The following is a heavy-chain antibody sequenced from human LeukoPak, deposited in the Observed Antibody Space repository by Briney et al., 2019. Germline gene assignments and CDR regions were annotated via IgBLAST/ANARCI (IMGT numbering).Heavy chain of an antibody. V-gene: IGHV4-39*01. CDR2: TYYSGPT. CDR3: ATGDWPAIEIDY. Sequence: SETLSLTCTVSGGSISGTSSYWGWIRQPPGKGLEWIGKTYYSGPTYYNPSLKTPVPIFVATSKTQFSLKLTSGTAADTAVYYCATGDWPAIEIDYWGQGSLVTVSS. CDR1: GGSISGTSSY. J-gene: IGHJ4*02. D-gene: IGHD3/OR15-3a*01.